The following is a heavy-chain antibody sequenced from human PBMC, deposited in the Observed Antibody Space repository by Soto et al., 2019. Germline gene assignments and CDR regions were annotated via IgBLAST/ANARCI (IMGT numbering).Heavy chain of an antibody. J-gene: IGHJ5*02. V-gene: IGHV4-31*03. Sequence: QVQLQESGPGLVKPSQTLSLTCTVSGGSVSSGGYYWSWIRQHPGKGLEWSGYIYYSGSNYYNTSLKSRVTISVDTSKNQFSLKLSSVTAADTAVYYCARGPTTFFWFDPWGQGTLVTVSS. CDR2: IYYSGSN. CDR1: GGSVSSGGYY. CDR3: ARGPTTFFWFDP. D-gene: IGHD3-16*01.